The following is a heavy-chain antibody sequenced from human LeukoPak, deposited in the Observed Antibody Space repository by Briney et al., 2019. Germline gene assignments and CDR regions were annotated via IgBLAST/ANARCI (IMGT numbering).Heavy chain of an antibody. D-gene: IGHD1-26*01. V-gene: IGHV4-31*03. Sequence: PSQTLSLTCTVSGGSISSGGYYWSWIRQHPGKGLEWIGYIYYSGSTYYNPSLKSRVTISVDTSKNQFSLKLSSVTAADTAVYYCARDGVVGATRGAFDIWGQGTMVTVSS. CDR2: IYYSGST. J-gene: IGHJ3*02. CDR1: GGSISSGGYY. CDR3: ARDGVVGATRGAFDI.